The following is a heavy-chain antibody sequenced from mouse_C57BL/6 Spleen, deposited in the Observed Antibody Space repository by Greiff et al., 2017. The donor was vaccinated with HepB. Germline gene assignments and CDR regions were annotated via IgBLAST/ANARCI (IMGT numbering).Heavy chain of an antibody. V-gene: IGHV1-55*01. CDR2: IYPGSGST. D-gene: IGHD2-4*01. Sequence: QVQLQQPGAELVKPGASVKMSCKASGYTFTSYWITWVKQRPGQGLEWIGDIYPGSGSTNYNVKFKSKATLTVDTSSSTAYMQLSSLTSEDSAVYYCARPSIYYDYRYFDVWGTGTTVTVSS. J-gene: IGHJ1*03. CDR1: GYTFTSYW. CDR3: ARPSIYYDYRYFDV.